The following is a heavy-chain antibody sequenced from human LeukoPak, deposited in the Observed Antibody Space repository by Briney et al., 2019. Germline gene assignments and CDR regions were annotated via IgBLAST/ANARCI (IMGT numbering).Heavy chain of an antibody. V-gene: IGHV3-23*01. J-gene: IGHJ4*02. CDR1: GFTFSSYG. Sequence: GGSLRLSCAASGFTFSSYGMHWVRQAPERGLEWVSTISPGGGTTYYADSVKGRFTISRDNSRNTLFVQMNSLSAEDTAVYYCAKVRSGSSNWALRIFDNWGQGTLVTVSS. CDR3: AKVRSGSSNWALRIFDN. D-gene: IGHD4-11*01. CDR2: ISPGGGTT.